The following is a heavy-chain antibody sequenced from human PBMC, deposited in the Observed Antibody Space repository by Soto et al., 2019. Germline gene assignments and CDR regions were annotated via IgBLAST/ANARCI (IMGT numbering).Heavy chain of an antibody. CDR1: GYTFTSYG. J-gene: IGHJ3*02. D-gene: IGHD3-3*01. V-gene: IGHV1-18*01. Sequence: ASVKVSCKASGYTFTSYGISWVRQAPGQGLEWMGWISAYNGNTNYAQKLQGRVTMTTDTSTSTAYMELRSLRSDDTAVYYCATNLYYDFWSGYWPRDAFDIWGKGTMVTVSS. CDR2: ISAYNGNT. CDR3: ATNLYYDFWSGYWPRDAFDI.